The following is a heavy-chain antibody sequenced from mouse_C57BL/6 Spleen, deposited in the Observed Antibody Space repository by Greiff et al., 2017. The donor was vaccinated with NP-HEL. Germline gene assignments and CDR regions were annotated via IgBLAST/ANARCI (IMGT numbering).Heavy chain of an antibody. CDR1: GYSITSGYY. CDR3: ARQNWDDAMDY. V-gene: IGHV3-6*01. J-gene: IGHJ4*01. D-gene: IGHD4-1*01. Sequence: DVQLQESGPGLVKPSQSLSLTCSVTGYSITSGYYWNWIRQFPGNKLEWMGYISYDGSNNYNPSLKNRISITRDTSKNQFFLKLNSVTTEDTATYFCARQNWDDAMDYWGQGTSVTVSS. CDR2: ISYDGSN.